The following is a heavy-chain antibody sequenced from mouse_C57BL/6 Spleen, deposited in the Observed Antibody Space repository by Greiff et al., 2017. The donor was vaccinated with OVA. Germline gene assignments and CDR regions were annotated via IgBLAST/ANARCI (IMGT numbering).Heavy chain of an antibody. CDR3: ARSTVVDYYAMDY. V-gene: IGHV5-16*01. Sequence: EVQVVESEGGLVQPGSSMKLSCTASGFTFSDYYMAWVRQVPEKGLEWVANINYDGSSTYYLDSLKSRFIISRDNAKNILYLQMSSLKSEDTATYYCARSTVVDYYAMDYWGQGTSVTVSS. D-gene: IGHD1-1*01. J-gene: IGHJ4*01. CDR2: INYDGSST. CDR1: GFTFSDYY.